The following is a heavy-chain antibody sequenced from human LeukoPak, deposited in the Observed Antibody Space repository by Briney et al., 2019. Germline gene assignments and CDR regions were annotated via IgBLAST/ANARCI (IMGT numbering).Heavy chain of an antibody. D-gene: IGHD2-2*01. CDR1: GFTFSSYW. V-gene: IGHV3-7*01. CDR2: IKQDGSEK. Sequence: GGSLRLSCAASGFTFSSYWMSWVCQAPGKGLEWVANIKQDGSEKYYVDSVKGRFTISRDNAKNSLYLQMNSLRAEDTAVYYCARAGSRYCSSTSCYEFWGQGTLVTVSS. CDR3: ARAGSRYCSSTSCYEF. J-gene: IGHJ4*02.